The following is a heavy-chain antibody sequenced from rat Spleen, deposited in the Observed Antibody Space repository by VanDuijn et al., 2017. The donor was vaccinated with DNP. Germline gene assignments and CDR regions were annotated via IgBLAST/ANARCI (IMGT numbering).Heavy chain of an antibody. CDR2: IWTGGNT. Sequence: QVQLKESGPGLVQPSQTLSLTCTVSGFSLTNYHVHWVRQPPGKGLEWMGIIWTGGNTDYNSTLKSRLSISRDTSKNQVFLKMNSLQTEDTAIYFCTRGGYGGYFAYWGQGVMVTVSS. D-gene: IGHD1-11*01. CDR3: TRGGYGGYFAY. CDR1: GFSLTNYH. V-gene: IGHV2-30*01. J-gene: IGHJ2*01.